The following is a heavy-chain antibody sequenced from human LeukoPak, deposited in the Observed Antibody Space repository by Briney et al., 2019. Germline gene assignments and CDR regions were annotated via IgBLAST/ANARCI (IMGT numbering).Heavy chain of an antibody. J-gene: IGHJ4*02. D-gene: IGHD3-10*01. CDR2: IYYSGST. CDR1: GGSISSGDYY. V-gene: IGHV4-30-4*01. Sequence: TSETLSLTCTVSGGSISSGDYYWSWIRQPPGKGLEWIGYIYYSGSTYYNPSLKSRVTISVDTSKNQFSLKLSSVTAADTAVYYCARGNYYYGSGSYLVYWGQGTLVTVSS. CDR3: ARGNYYYGSGSYLVY.